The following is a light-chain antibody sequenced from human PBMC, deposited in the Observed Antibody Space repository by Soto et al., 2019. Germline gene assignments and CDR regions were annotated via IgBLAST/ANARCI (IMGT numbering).Light chain of an antibody. CDR3: QQIYSFPTT. CDR1: LSICGC. J-gene: IGKJ4*01. Sequence: DKQVSPSHPSLSASGGDRVTITCRAGLSICGCLSWYQLKPGKAPQLLMYGAASLQSGVPSRFSGSGSGTDFTLTISSLLPEDFATYYCQQIYSFPTTFGGGTKVDIK. V-gene: IGKV1-39*01. CDR2: GAA.